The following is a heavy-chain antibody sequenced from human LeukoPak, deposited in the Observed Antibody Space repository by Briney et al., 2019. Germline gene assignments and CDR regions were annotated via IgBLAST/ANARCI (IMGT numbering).Heavy chain of an antibody. Sequence: ETLSLTCAVYGGSFSGYYWSWVRQAPGKGLEWVANIKQDGSEKYYVDSVKGRFTISRDNAKNSLYLQMNSLRAEDTAVYYCASYNYYDSSGQIDYWGQGTLVTVSS. CDR2: IKQDGSEK. CDR1: GGSFSGYY. CDR3: ASYNYYDSSGQIDY. V-gene: IGHV3-7*01. D-gene: IGHD3-22*01. J-gene: IGHJ4*02.